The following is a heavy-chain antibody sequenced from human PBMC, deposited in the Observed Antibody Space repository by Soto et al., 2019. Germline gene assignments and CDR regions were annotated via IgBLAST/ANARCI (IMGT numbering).Heavy chain of an antibody. J-gene: IGHJ6*02. CDR3: ARGYDFWSGYYPNGMDV. CDR2: IGTAGDT. V-gene: IGHV3-13*01. CDR1: GCTFSSYD. Sequence: GGSLRLCCVASGCTFSSYDMHWVRQATGKGLEWVSAIGTAGDTYYPGSVKGRFTISRENAKNSLYLQMNSLRAGDTAVYYCARGYDFWSGYYPNGMDVWGQGTTVTVSS. D-gene: IGHD3-3*01.